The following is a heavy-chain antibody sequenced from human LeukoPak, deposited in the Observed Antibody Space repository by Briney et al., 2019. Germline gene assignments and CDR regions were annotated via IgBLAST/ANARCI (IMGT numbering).Heavy chain of an antibody. V-gene: IGHV3-43*02. CDR1: GFTFDDYA. CDR3: AKDFYGMDV. CDR2: INGDGGST. Sequence: GGSLRLSCAASGFTFDDYAMHWVRQAPGKGLEWVSLINGDGGSTYYADSVKGRFTISRDNSKNSLYLQMNSLRTEDTALYYSAKDFYGMDVWGQGTTVTVSS. J-gene: IGHJ6*02.